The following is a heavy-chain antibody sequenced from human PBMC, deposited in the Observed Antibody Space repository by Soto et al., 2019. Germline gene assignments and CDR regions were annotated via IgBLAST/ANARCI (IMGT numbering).Heavy chain of an antibody. D-gene: IGHD6-6*01. CDR1: GFTLGTYV. V-gene: IGHV3-23*01. CDR2: IDSGGGGT. J-gene: IGHJ4*02. CDR3: AKGPEQLVHGVFDY. Sequence: EVQLLESGGGLVQPGGSLRLSCAALGFTLGTYVMSWVRQAPGKGLEWVSGIDSGGGGTYYADSVKGRFTISRDNSKNTLSLQMNGLRAEDTAVFYCAKGPEQLVHGVFDYWGQGTLVNVSS.